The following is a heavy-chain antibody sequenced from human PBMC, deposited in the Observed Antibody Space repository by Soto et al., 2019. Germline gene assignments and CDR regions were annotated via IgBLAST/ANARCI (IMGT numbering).Heavy chain of an antibody. J-gene: IGHJ4*02. CDR3: ARDPGR. CDR1: GGSISSGGYS. Sequence: PSETLSLTCAVSGGSISSGGYSWSWIRHPPGKGLEWIGYIYHSGSTYYNPSLKSRVTISVDRSKNQFSLKLSSVTAADTAVYYCARDPGRWGQGTLVTVSS. V-gene: IGHV4-30-2*01. CDR2: IYHSGST.